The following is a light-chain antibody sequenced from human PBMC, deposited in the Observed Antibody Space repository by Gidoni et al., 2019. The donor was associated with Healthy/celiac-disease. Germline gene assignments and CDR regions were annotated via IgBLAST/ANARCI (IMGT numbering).Light chain of an antibody. CDR2: DAS. J-gene: IGKJ5*01. Sequence: DIQMTQSPSTLSASVGDRVTIPCRASQSISSWFAWDQQKPGKAPKLLIYDASSLESGVPSRFSGSGSGTEFTLTISSLQPDDFATYYCQQYNSYPITFGQGTRLEIK. V-gene: IGKV1-5*01. CDR3: QQYNSYPIT. CDR1: QSISSW.